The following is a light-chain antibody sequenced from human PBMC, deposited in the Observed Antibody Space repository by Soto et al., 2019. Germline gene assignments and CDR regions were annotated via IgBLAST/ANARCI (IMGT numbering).Light chain of an antibody. Sequence: IQLTQSPSTISPSVRDRVNITCRASQTISSWLAWYQQKPGKSPKLLIYKASSLESGVPSRFSGSGSGTEFTLTISSLQPDDFATYYRQQYNSYSTFGQGTRLEIK. V-gene: IGKV1-5*03. CDR1: QTISSW. CDR3: QQYNSYST. J-gene: IGKJ5*01. CDR2: KAS.